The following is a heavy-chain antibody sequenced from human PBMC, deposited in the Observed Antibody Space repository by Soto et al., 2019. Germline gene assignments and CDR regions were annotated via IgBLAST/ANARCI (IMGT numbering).Heavy chain of an antibody. CDR1: GGSFSGYY. V-gene: IGHV4-34*01. CDR2: INHSGST. J-gene: IGHJ4*02. Sequence: PSETLSLTCAVYGGSFSGYYWSWIRQPPGKGLEWIGEINHSGSTNYNPSLKSRVTISVDTSKNQFSLKLSSVTAADTAVYYCARGVGAAAGMSAYFDYWGQGTLVTVSS. CDR3: ARGVGAAAGMSAYFDY. D-gene: IGHD6-13*01.